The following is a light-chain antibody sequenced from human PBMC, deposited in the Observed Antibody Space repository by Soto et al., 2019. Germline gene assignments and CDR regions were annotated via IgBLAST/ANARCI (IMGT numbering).Light chain of an antibody. Sequence: DLQMTQYPSTLSASVGDRVTITCRASQSISSWLAWYQQKPGKAPKLLIYDASSLESGVPSRFSGSGSGAEFTLTISSLQPDDFETYYCQQYNSYPYTFGQGTKVDIK. CDR1: QSISSW. J-gene: IGKJ2*01. CDR2: DAS. V-gene: IGKV1-5*01. CDR3: QQYNSYPYT.